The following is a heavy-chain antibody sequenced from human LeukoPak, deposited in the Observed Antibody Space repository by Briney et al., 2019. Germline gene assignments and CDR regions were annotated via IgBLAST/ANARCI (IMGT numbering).Heavy chain of an antibody. CDR1: GGSISSSYSY. J-gene: IGHJ4*02. D-gene: IGHD3-10*02. CDR2: INHSGST. V-gene: IGHV4-39*07. Sequence: SETLSLTCTVSGGSISSSYSYWSWIRQPPGKGLEWIGEINHSGSTNYNPSLKSRVTISVDTSKNQFSLKLSSVTAADTAVYYCARLMFGSSHWGQGTLVTVSS. CDR3: ARLMFGSSH.